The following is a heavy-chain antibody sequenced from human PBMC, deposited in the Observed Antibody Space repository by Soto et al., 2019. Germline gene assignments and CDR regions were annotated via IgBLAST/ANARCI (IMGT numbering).Heavy chain of an antibody. CDR2: ISYDGSNK. D-gene: IGHD6-19*01. V-gene: IGHV3-30*18. J-gene: IGHJ6*02. Sequence: PGGSLRLSCAASGFTFSSYGMHWVRQAPGKGLEWVAVISYDGSNKYYADSVKGRFTISRDNSKNTLYLQMNSLRAEDTAVYYCAKSGGRSSGFYYGMDVWGQGTTVTVSS. CDR3: AKSGGRSSGFYYGMDV. CDR1: GFTFSSYG.